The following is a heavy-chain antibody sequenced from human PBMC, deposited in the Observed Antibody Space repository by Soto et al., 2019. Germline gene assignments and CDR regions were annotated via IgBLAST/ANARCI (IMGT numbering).Heavy chain of an antibody. CDR1: GGSISSYY. CDR3: ARARRVREFPFDY. D-gene: IGHD3-10*01. J-gene: IGHJ4*02. Sequence: PSETLSLTCTVSGGSISSYYWSWIRQPPGKGLEWIGYIYYSGSTNYNPSLKSRVTISVDTSKNQFSLKLSSVTAADTAVYYCARARRVREFPFDYWGQGTLVTVSS. V-gene: IGHV4-59*01. CDR2: IYYSGST.